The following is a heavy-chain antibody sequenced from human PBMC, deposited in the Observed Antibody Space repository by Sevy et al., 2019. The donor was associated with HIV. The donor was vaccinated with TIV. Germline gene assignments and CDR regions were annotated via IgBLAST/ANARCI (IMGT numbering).Heavy chain of an antibody. Sequence: ASVMVSCRTSGFPFTGYYIHWVRQAPGQGLEWMGWIHPDSGDTKYAQRFQDTVSMTRDTSISTAYIDLSSLTSDDTATYYCARGASIRVATGRGAEYYDFWGQGAQVTVSS. CDR3: ARGASIRVATGRGAEYYDF. CDR1: GFPFTGYY. J-gene: IGHJ4*02. CDR2: IHPDSGDT. D-gene: IGHD5-12*01. V-gene: IGHV1-2*02.